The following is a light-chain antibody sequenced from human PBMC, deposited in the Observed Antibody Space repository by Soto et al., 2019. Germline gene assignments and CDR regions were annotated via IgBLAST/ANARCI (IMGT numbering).Light chain of an antibody. CDR3: QQYGSALYT. CDR2: GAS. CDR1: QSVTSSY. V-gene: IGKV3-20*01. Sequence: IVLTQSPGTLSLSPGERATLSCRASQSVTSSYLAWYQKKPGQAPRLLIYGASSRATGVPDRFSGSGSGTDFTLTISRLEPEDFAVYYCQQYGSALYTFGQGNKLEIK. J-gene: IGKJ2*01.